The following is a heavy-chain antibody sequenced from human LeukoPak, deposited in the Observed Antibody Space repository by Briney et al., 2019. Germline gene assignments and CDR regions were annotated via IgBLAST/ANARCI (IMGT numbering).Heavy chain of an antibody. D-gene: IGHD6-6*01. CDR3: AKARGISAPTGYYYYMDV. CDR1: GFTFSSYG. V-gene: IGHV3-30*02. J-gene: IGHJ6*03. CDR2: IPKDGSNK. Sequence: GGSLRLSCAAPGFTFSSYGMHWVRQAPGKGLEWVAFIPKDGSNKFYADSVKGRFTISRDNSKNTLSLQMNSLRAEDTALYYCAKARGISAPTGYYYYMDVWAEGTTVTVSS.